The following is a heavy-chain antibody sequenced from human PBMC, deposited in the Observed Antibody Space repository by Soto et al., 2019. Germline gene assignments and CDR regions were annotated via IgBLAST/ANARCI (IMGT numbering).Heavy chain of an antibody. D-gene: IGHD2-21*02. Sequence: TKTLSLTLAVYSYSISRSHWLNWFRQSPGKGLEWLGDIYYSGSVYYNPSLRSRISISMDKSNNQFSLNLSSVTAADTAVYYCARGSFVTHYSSYHMDVWGKGTPVIVSS. V-gene: IGHV4-4*02. CDR3: ARGSFVTHYSSYHMDV. CDR2: IYYSGSV. CDR1: SYSISRSHW. J-gene: IGHJ6*03.